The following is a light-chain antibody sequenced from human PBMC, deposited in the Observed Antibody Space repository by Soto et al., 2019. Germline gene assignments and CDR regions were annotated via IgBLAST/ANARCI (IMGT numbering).Light chain of an antibody. Sequence: DIQMTQSPSSLSASVGDRVTITCRARQSISSYSNWYQQKPGKAPQLLIYAASSSQSGVPSRFSGSGSGTDFSRTISCLQPEEFATYYCQQSYSTPFAFGLGTKVDIK. V-gene: IGKV1-39*01. CDR1: QSISSY. CDR2: AAS. CDR3: QQSYSTPFA. J-gene: IGKJ3*01.